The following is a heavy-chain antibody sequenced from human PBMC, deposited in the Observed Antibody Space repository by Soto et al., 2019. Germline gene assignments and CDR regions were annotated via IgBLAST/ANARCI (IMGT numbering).Heavy chain of an antibody. D-gene: IGHD2-2*02. V-gene: IGHV1-69*13. Sequence: ASVEVSCKASGGTFSSYAISWVRQAPGQGLEWMGGIIPIFGTANYAQKFQGRVTITADESTSTADMELSSLRSEDTAVYYCARVEGYCSSTSCYRPSDDWGQGTLVTVSS. CDR2: IIPIFGTA. J-gene: IGHJ4*02. CDR3: ARVEGYCSSTSCYRPSDD. CDR1: GGTFSSYA.